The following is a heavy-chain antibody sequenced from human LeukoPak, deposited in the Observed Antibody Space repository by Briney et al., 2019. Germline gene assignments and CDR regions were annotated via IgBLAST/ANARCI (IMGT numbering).Heavy chain of an antibody. Sequence: GSLRLSCAASGFTFSSYAMSWIRQPPGKGLEWIGEINHSGSTNYNPSLKSRVTILVDTSKNQFSLKLTSVTAADTAVYYCARRGYGSWGRGTLVTVSS. D-gene: IGHD5-12*01. CDR1: GFTFSSYA. J-gene: IGHJ4*02. V-gene: IGHV4-34*01. CDR3: ARRGYGS. CDR2: INHSGST.